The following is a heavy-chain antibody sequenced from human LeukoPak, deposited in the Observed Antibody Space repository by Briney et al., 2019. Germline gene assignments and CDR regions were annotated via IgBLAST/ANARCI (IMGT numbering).Heavy chain of an antibody. CDR1: GYTFTTLD. Sequence: GASVKVSCKASGYTFTTLDINWVRQAPGQGLEWMGWMNPNSDNTGYAQKFQDRVTMSRDTSISTAYMELSSLRSEDTAVYYCARALRIVCGSDCHSYYFDYWGQGSLVTVSS. CDR3: ARALRIVCGSDCHSYYFDY. D-gene: IGHD2-21*02. CDR2: MNPNSDNT. V-gene: IGHV1-8*02. J-gene: IGHJ4*02.